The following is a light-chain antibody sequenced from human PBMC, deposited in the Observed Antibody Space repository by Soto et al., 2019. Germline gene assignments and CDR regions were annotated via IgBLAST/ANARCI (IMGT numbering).Light chain of an antibody. CDR3: QQYGGLPFT. J-gene: IGKJ3*01. CDR1: QNVYINS. Sequence: EIVLTQSPDTLSLSPGERATLSCGASQNVYINSLAWYQQKAGQPPRLLIYGPSTRATDVPDRFSGSGSGTGFVLTVGRLDPEDCGMYYCQQYGGLPFTFGPGTRVDIK. CDR2: GPS. V-gene: IGKV3-20*01.